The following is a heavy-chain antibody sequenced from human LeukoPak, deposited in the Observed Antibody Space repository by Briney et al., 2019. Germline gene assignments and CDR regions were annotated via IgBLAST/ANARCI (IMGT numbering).Heavy chain of an antibody. D-gene: IGHD3-10*01. J-gene: IGHJ4*02. Sequence: GGSLRLSCAASGFTFSSYSMNWVRQAPGKGLEWVSYISSSSSTIYYADSVKGRFTISRDNAKNSLYLQMNSLRAEDTAVYYCARYGLSGYFDYWGQGTLVTVSS. CDR3: ARYGLSGYFDY. V-gene: IGHV3-48*01. CDR1: GFTFSSYS. CDR2: ISSSSSTI.